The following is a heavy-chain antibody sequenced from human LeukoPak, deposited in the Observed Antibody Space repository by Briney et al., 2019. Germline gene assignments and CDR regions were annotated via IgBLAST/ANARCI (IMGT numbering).Heavy chain of an antibody. CDR3: ARATCGGYRTHDY. CDR2: IYYSGST. CDR1: GGSISSGGYY. Sequence: SETLSLTCTVSGGSISSGGYYWSWIRQHPGKGLEWIGYIYYSGSTYYNPSLKSRVTISVDTSKNQFSLKLSSVTAADTAVYYCARATCGGYRTHDYWGQGTLVTVSS. V-gene: IGHV4-31*03. J-gene: IGHJ4*02. D-gene: IGHD2-21*01.